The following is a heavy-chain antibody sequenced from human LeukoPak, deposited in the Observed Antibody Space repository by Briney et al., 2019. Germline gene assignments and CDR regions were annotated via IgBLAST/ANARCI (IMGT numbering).Heavy chain of an antibody. Sequence: PGGSLRLSCAASGFTVSSNYMSWVRQAPGKGLEWVSVIYSDSSTYYADSVKGRFTISRDNSKNTLYLQMNSLRAEDTAVYYCARDRVAGWFDPWGQGTLVTVSS. D-gene: IGHD6-19*01. V-gene: IGHV3-53*01. J-gene: IGHJ5*02. CDR3: ARDRVAGWFDP. CDR2: IYSDSST. CDR1: GFTVSSNY.